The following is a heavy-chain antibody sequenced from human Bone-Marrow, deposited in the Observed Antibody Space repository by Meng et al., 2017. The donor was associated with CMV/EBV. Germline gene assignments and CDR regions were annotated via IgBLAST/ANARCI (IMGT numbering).Heavy chain of an antibody. CDR2: IYYSGST. CDR3: ARGRGVRGVITRGYYFDY. Sequence: WIRQHPGKGLEWIGYIYYSGSTYYNPSLKSRVTISVDTSKNQFSLKLSSVTAADTAVYYCARGRGVRGVITRGYYFDYWGQGTLVTVSS. D-gene: IGHD3-10*01. J-gene: IGHJ4*02. V-gene: IGHV4-31*02.